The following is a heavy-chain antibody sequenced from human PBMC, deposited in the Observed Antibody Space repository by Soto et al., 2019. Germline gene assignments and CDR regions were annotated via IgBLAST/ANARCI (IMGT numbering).Heavy chain of an antibody. CDR2: IIPILGIA. CDR1: GGTFSSYT. Sequence: QVQLVQSGAEVKKPGSSVKVSCKASGGTFSSYTISWVRQAPEQGLEWMGRIIPILGIANYAQKFQGRVTITADKSTSTAYMELSSLRSEDTAVYYCARDNGDFYFDYWGQGTLVTVSS. CDR3: ARDNGDFYFDY. V-gene: IGHV1-69*08. D-gene: IGHD4-17*01. J-gene: IGHJ4*02.